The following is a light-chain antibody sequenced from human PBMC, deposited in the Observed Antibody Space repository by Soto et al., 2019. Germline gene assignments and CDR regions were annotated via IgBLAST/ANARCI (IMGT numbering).Light chain of an antibody. CDR1: QSVSSNY. Sequence: EIVLTQSPGTLSLSPGEGATLSCRASQSVSSNYLAWYQQKPGQAPRLLIYDASNRATGTPARFSGSGSGTDFTLTISSLEPEDFAVYYCQQRSNGLTFGGGTKVDIK. CDR2: DAS. J-gene: IGKJ4*01. CDR3: QQRSNGLT. V-gene: IGKV3D-20*02.